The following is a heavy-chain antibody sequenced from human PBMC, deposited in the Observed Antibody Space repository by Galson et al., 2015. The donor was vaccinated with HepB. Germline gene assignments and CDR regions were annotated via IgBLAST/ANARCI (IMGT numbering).Heavy chain of an antibody. Sequence: SETLSLTCTVSGGSISSSSYYWGWIRQPPGKGLEWIGSIYYSGSTFYNPSLKSRVTISVDTSKNQFSLKLSSVTAADTAVYYCARHGPRPYSSSWYSGWFDPWGQGTLVTVSS. D-gene: IGHD6-13*01. CDR2: IYYSGST. CDR1: GGSISSSSYY. J-gene: IGHJ5*02. V-gene: IGHV4-39*01. CDR3: ARHGPRPYSSSWYSGWFDP.